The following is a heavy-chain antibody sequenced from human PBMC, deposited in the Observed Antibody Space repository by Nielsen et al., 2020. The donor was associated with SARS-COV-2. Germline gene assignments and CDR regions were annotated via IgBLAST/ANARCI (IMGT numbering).Heavy chain of an antibody. Sequence: GGSLRLSCAASGFTFSSYGMHWVRQAPGKGLEWVAVISYDGSNKYYADSVKGRFTISRDNSKNTLYLQMNSLRAEDTAVYYCAKEGRRDVLDYWGQGTLSPSPQ. CDR3: AKEGRRDVLDY. CDR1: GFTFSSYG. D-gene: IGHD3-10*02. CDR2: ISYDGSNK. V-gene: IGHV3-30*18. J-gene: IGHJ4*02.